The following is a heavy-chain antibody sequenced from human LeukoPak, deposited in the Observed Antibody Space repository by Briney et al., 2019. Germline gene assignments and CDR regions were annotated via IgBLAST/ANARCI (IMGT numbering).Heavy chain of an antibody. D-gene: IGHD2-21*02. J-gene: IGHJ4*02. CDR1: GGTFSSYA. Sequence: GASVKVSCKASGGTFSSYAISWVRQAPGQGLEWMGGIIPIFGTANYAQKFQGRVTMTTDTSASTAYMELRSLRSDDTAVYYCARWGCGGDCHFYYWGQGTLVTVSS. CDR3: ARWGCGGDCHFYY. CDR2: IIPIFGTA. V-gene: IGHV1-69*05.